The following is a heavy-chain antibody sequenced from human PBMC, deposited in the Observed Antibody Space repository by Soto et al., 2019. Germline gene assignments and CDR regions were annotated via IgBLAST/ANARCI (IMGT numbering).Heavy chain of an antibody. V-gene: IGHV3-23*01. D-gene: IGHD3-22*01. CDR2: ISDSGGST. CDR1: GFTFSSYV. J-gene: IGHJ5*02. CDR3: AKANGGYYDNSGYYS. Sequence: GGSLRLSCAASGFTFSSYVMSWVRQAPGEGLEWVSSISDSGGSTYYADSVKGRFTISRDNSKNTLYLQMNSLRAEDTAVYYCAKANGGYYDNSGYYSWGQGTLVTVSS.